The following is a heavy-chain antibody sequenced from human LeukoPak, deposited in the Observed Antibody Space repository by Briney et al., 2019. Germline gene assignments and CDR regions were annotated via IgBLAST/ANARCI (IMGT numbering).Heavy chain of an antibody. Sequence: GGSLRLSCAASGFTFSSYGMHWVRQAPGKGLEWVAFIRYDGSNKYYADSVKGRFTISRDNSKNTLYLQMNSLRAEDTAVYYCAKEVGTTVVTTYYYYMDVWGKGTTVTVSS. J-gene: IGHJ6*03. D-gene: IGHD4-23*01. CDR3: AKEVGTTVVTTYYYYMDV. CDR2: IRYDGSNK. CDR1: GFTFSSYG. V-gene: IGHV3-30*02.